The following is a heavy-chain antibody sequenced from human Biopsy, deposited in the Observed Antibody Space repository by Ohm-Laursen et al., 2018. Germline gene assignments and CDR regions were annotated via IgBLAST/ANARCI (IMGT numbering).Heavy chain of an antibody. CDR2: IYEVSSQI. V-gene: IGHV3-21*01. CDR3: ARDSSGTARAGGMDV. CDR1: GFSFSSYG. J-gene: IGHJ6*02. Sequence: SLRLSCAASGFSFSSYGMPWVRQAPGKGLEWVSYIYEVSSQIYAANSMKGRIIVTRDNAKNSYHLQLNSLTDEDTAVYYCARDSSGTARAGGMDVWGQGTTVTVSS. D-gene: IGHD6-6*01.